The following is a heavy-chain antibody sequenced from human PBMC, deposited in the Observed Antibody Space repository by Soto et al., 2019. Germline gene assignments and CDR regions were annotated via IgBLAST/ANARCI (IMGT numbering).Heavy chain of an antibody. CDR2: IYYSGST. Sequence: PSETLSLTCTVSGGSISSGGYYWSWIRQHPGKGLEWIGYIYYSGSTYYNPSLRSRVTTSVDTSKNQFSLKLSSVTAADTAVYYCARDSADYDSSGYHWGQGTMVTVSS. CDR1: GGSISSGGYY. J-gene: IGHJ3*01. D-gene: IGHD3-22*01. V-gene: IGHV4-31*03. CDR3: ARDSADYDSSGYH.